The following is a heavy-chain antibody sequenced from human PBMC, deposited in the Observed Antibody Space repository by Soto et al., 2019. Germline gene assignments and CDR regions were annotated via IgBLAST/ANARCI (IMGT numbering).Heavy chain of an antibody. CDR3: ARIYYDSVFDY. CDR2: IYYSGST. D-gene: IGHD3-22*01. J-gene: IGHJ4*02. V-gene: IGHV4-59*08. CDR1: GGSISSYY. Sequence: SETLSLTCTVSGGSISSYYLSWIRQPPGKGLEWIGCIYYSGSTNYNPSLKSRVTISVDTSKNQFSLKLSSVTAADTAVYYCARIYYDSVFDYWGQGTLVTVSS.